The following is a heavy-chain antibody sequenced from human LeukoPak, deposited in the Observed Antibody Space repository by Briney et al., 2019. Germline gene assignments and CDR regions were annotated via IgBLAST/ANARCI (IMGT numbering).Heavy chain of an antibody. V-gene: IGHV1-69*13. CDR3: ARDIPRPRGFDP. CDR1: GGTFSSYA. CDR2: IIPIFGTA. J-gene: IGHJ5*02. Sequence: SVKVSCKASGGTFSSYAISWVRQAPGQGLEWMGGIIPIFGTANYAQKFQGRVTITADESTHTAYMELSSLRSEDTAVYYCARDIPRPRGFDPWGQGTLVTVSS.